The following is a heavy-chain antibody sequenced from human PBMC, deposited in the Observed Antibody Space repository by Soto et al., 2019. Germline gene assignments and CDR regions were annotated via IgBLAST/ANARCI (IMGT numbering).Heavy chain of an antibody. D-gene: IGHD3-3*02. CDR3: ALRSMAVLPEY. CDR2: LYYSRSA. CDR1: GDSISSYY. J-gene: IGHJ4*02. V-gene: IGHV4-59*03. Sequence: QVQLQESGPGLVKPSETLSLTCAVSGDSISSYYCMWIRQPPGKGLESIGYLYYSRSANYNPSLKSGVTLSVDTSTNQFSLTLSSITAAYTAVYYCALRSMAVLPEYWGQGTLVTVSS.